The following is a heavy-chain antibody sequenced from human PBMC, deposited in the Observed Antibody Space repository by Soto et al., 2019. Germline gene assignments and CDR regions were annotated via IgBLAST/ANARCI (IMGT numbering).Heavy chain of an antibody. D-gene: IGHD2-8*01. J-gene: IGHJ4*02. V-gene: IGHV3-72*01. CDR1: GFTFSDHY. CDR3: ARLMGTSFVL. Sequence: GVSLRLSGVASGFTFSDHYMDWVRPSSGKGLEWCGRARNKVNGYTTANSASVKGRFTIPRDDSKDSLYLQMNSLKTEDTAVYFCARLMGTSFVLWGQGTLVTVTS. CDR2: ARNKVNGYTT.